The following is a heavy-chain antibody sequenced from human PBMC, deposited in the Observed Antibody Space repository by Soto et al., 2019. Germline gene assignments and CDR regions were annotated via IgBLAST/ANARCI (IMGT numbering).Heavy chain of an antibody. D-gene: IGHD3-9*01. V-gene: IGHV3-21*01. Sequence: PGGSLRLSCAASGFTFSSYSMNWVRQAPGKGLEWVSSISSSSSYIYYADSVKGRFTISRDNAKNSLYLQMNSLRAEDTAVYYCARDRGYYDILTGYSTDGYYYGMDVWGQGTTVTVSS. CDR2: ISSSSSYI. J-gene: IGHJ6*02. CDR1: GFTFSSYS. CDR3: ARDRGYYDILTGYSTDGYYYGMDV.